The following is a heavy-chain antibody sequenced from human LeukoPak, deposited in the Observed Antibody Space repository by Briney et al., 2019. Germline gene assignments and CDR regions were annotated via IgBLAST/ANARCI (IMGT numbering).Heavy chain of an antibody. CDR2: IYYSGST. D-gene: IGHD2-2*01. Sequence: SETLSLTCAVYGGSFSGYYWSWIRQPPGKGLEWIGSIYYSGSTYYNPSLKSRVTISVDTSKNQFSLKLSSVTAADTAVYYCARAATGVVVPAAIVGFIYNWFDPWGQGTLVTVSS. CDR3: ARAATGVVVPAAIVGFIYNWFDP. CDR1: GGSFSGYY. J-gene: IGHJ5*02. V-gene: IGHV4-34*01.